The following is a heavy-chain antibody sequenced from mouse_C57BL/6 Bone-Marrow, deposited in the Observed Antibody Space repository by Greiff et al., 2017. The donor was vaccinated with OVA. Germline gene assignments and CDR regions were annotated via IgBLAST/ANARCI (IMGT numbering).Heavy chain of an antibody. D-gene: IGHD3-2*02. V-gene: IGHV1-64*01. CDR1: GYTFTSYW. Sequence: QVQLQQPGAELVKPGASVKLSCKASGYTFTSYWMHWVKQRPGQGLEWIGMNHPNSGSTNYNEKFKSKATLTVDKSSSTAYMQLSSLTSEDSAVYYCAQGTAQAPDYFDYWGQGTTLTVSS. CDR2: NHPNSGST. CDR3: AQGTAQAPDYFDY. J-gene: IGHJ2*01.